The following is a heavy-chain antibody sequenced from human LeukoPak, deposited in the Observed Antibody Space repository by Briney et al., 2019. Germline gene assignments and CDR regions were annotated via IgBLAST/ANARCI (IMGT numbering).Heavy chain of an antibody. CDR1: GFTFSEYA. D-gene: IGHD3-3*01. CDR2: ISYDGRQK. V-gene: IGHV3-30-3*01. J-gene: IGHJ4*02. CDR3: ARVFLERLTSGYFDN. Sequence: GGSLRLSFAASGFTFSEYAMHWVRQAPGKGLEWVAVISYDGRQKYYGDSVKGRFTISRDNPKNTLYLQMNSLRDDDTAVYYCARVFLERLTSGYFDNWGQGTLVTVSP.